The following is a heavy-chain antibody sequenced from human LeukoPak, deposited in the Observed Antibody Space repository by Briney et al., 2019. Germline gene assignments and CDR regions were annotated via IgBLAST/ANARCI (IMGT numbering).Heavy chain of an antibody. V-gene: IGHV4-31*03. D-gene: IGHD5-24*01. CDR2: IYYSGST. CDR1: GGSISSSGYY. J-gene: IGHJ3*02. Sequence: SQTLSLTCTVSGGSISSSGYYWSWIRQHPGKGLEWIGYIYYSGSTYYNPSLKSRVTISVDTSKNQFSLKLSSVTAADTAVYYCAMMAPGDGAFDIWGQGTMVTVSS. CDR3: AMMAPGDGAFDI.